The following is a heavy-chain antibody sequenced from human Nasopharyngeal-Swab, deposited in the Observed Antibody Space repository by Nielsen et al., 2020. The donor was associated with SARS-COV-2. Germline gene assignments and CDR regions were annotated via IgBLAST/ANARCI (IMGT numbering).Heavy chain of an antibody. V-gene: IGHV4-31*03. Sequence: SETLSLTYTVSGGSISSGGYYWSWIRQHPGKGLEWIGYIYYSGSTYYNPSLKSRVTISVDTSKNQFSLKLSSVTAADTAVYYCAGAMIVVVINAFDIWGQGTMVTVSS. CDR3: AGAMIVVVINAFDI. J-gene: IGHJ3*02. D-gene: IGHD3-22*01. CDR1: GGSISSGGYY. CDR2: IYYSGST.